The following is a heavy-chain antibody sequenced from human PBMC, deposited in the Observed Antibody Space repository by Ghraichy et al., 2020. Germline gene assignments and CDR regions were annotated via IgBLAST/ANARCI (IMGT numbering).Heavy chain of an antibody. V-gene: IGHV1-69*13. Sequence: SVKVSCKASGGTFSSYAISWVRQAPGQGLEWMGGIIPIFGTANYAQKFQGRVTITADESTSTAYMELSSLRSEDTAVYYCARDLTYCSGGSCYSGAFDIWGQGTMVTVSS. J-gene: IGHJ3*02. CDR1: GGTFSSYA. D-gene: IGHD2-15*01. CDR3: ARDLTYCSGGSCYSGAFDI. CDR2: IIPIFGTA.